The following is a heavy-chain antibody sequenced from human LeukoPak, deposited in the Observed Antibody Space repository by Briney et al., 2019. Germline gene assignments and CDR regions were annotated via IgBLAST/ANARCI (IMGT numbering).Heavy chain of an antibody. CDR3: AKDNRFEDDAFDI. CDR2: ISGSGGST. D-gene: IGHD3-10*01. Sequence: PGGSLRLSCEASGFTFSSYAMSWVRQAPGKGLEWVSAISGSGGSTYYADSVKGRFTISRDNSKNTLYLQMNSLRAEDTAVYYCAKDNRFEDDAFDIWGQGTMVTVSS. V-gene: IGHV3-23*01. J-gene: IGHJ3*02. CDR1: GFTFSSYA.